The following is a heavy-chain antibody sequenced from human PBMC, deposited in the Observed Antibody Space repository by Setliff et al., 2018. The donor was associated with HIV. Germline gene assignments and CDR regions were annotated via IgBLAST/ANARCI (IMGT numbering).Heavy chain of an antibody. V-gene: IGHV4-34*01. CDR2: INHRGDT. Sequence: SETLSLTCAAYGGSFSGYYWTWIRQPPGKGLEWIGDINHRGDTKYNPSLRSRVIISVDKSKNQFSLKVSSVTAADTAVYYCARILVAAAGTGFDPWGQGILVTVSS. CDR1: GGSFSGYY. D-gene: IGHD6-13*01. CDR3: ARILVAAAGTGFDP. J-gene: IGHJ5*02.